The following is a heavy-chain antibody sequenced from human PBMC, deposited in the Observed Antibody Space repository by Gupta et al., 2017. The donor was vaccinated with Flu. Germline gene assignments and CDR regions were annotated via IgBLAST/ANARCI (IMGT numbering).Heavy chain of an antibody. V-gene: IGHV3-64D*06. D-gene: IGHD2-21*02. CDR3: VKAAHVAMTETVFGAPDY. CDR2: ISRNGRST. CDR1: GFPFNNYA. J-gene: IGHJ4*02. Sequence: EVQLVESGGGLVQQGGSLRLSCSASGFPFNNYAMHWVRQAPGKGLEYVSGISRNGRSTYYAASMKDRITISRDNSKNALFLQMTSLRVEDTALYYCVKAAHVAMTETVFGAPDYWGQGTRVTVSS.